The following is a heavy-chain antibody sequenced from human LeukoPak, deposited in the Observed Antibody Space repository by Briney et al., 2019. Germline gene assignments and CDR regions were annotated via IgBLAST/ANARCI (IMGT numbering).Heavy chain of an antibody. D-gene: IGHD4-17*01. J-gene: IGHJ6*03. CDR2: VYHSGST. Sequence: PSETLSLTCAVSGDSITSNYYWGWIRQPPGKGLEWIGNVYHSGSTSYNPSLESRVTISVDTSKNQFSLRLSSLTAADTAVYYCARDYGDYVDYYYYMDVWGKGTTVTVSS. CDR1: GDSITSNYY. V-gene: IGHV4-38-2*02. CDR3: ARDYGDYVDYYYYMDV.